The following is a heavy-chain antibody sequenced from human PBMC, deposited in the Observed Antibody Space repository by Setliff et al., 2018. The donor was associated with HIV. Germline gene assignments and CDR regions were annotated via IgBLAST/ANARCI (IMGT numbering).Heavy chain of an antibody. J-gene: IGHJ4*02. CDR2: IYQTGNT. V-gene: IGHV4-38-2*02. D-gene: IGHD3-22*01. CDR3: ARQAWHYDRDGYFIDY. CDR1: GYSINNGYY. Sequence: SETLSLTCSVSGYSINNGYYWGWIRQPPGKGLEWVATIYQTGNTYYSPSLKSRVTVSMDMSRNQFSVKLNSATAAGTAVYYCARQAWHYDRDGYFIDYWGQGMLVTVSS.